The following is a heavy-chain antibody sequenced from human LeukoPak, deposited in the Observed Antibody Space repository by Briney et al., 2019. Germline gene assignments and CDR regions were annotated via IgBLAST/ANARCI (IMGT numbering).Heavy chain of an antibody. CDR3: AKDSLAYCTSSSCFDFDF. Sequence: GGSLRLSCAASGSTFNSYAMSWVRQAPGKGLEWVSGISVAGSKRHYADSVKGRFTISRDNSKNTLYLQMNSLRAEDTALYYCAKDSLAYCTSSSCFDFDFWGQGALVTVSS. CDR2: ISVAGSKR. J-gene: IGHJ4*02. V-gene: IGHV3-23*01. CDR1: GSTFNSYA. D-gene: IGHD2-2*01.